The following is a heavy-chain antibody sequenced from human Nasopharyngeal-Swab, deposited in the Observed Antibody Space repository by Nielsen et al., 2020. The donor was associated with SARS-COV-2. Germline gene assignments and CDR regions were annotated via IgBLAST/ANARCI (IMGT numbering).Heavy chain of an antibody. J-gene: IGHJ4*02. CDR3: ARDLGHSGYDLYDY. CDR2: IKQDGSET. D-gene: IGHD5-12*01. Sequence: GESLKISCADSGFTFRRDWMSWVRQAPGKGLERVANIKQDGSETYSVDSVKGRFTISRDNAKNSLYLQMNSLRAEDTAVYYCARDLGHSGYDLYDYWGQGTLVTVSS. V-gene: IGHV3-7*03. CDR1: GFTFRRDW.